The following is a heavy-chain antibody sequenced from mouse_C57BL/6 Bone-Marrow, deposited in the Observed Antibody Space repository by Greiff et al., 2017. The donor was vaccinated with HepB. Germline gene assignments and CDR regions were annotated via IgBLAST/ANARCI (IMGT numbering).Heavy chain of an antibody. Sequence: QVHVKQSGAELARPGASVKMSCKASGYTFTSYTMHWVKQRPGQGLEWIGYINPSSGYTKYNQKFKDKATLTADKSSSTAYMQLSSLTSEDSAVYYCARGGLLLRFDYWGQGTTLTVSS. CDR3: ARGGLLLRFDY. CDR1: GYTFTSYT. CDR2: INPSSGYT. J-gene: IGHJ2*01. V-gene: IGHV1-4*01. D-gene: IGHD1-1*01.